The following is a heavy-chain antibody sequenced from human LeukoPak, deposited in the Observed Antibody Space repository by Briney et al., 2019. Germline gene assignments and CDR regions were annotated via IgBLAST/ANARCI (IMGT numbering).Heavy chain of an antibody. CDR3: ARDGPKYPAAWESWSSQLYYYGMDV. J-gene: IGHJ6*02. CDR2: ISAYDGHT. V-gene: IGHV1-18*01. D-gene: IGHD6-13*01. Sequence: ASVKVSCKASGYTFTRYGISWVRQAPGQGLEWMGWISAYDGHTNYVQKLQGRVTMTTDTSTSTAYMELRSLRSDDTAVYYCARDGPKYPAAWESWSSQLYYYGMDVWGQGTTVTVSS. CDR1: GYTFTRYG.